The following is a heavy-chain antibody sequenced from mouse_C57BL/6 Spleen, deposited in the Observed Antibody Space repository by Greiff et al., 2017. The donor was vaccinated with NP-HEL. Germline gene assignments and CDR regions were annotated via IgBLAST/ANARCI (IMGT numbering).Heavy chain of an antibody. V-gene: IGHV5-9-1*02. J-gene: IGHJ1*03. Sequence: EVQRVESGEGLVKPGGSLKLSCAASGFTFSSYAMSWVRQTPEKRLEWVAYISSGGDYIYYADTVKGRFTISRDNARNTLYLQMSSRKSEDTAMYYCTRDRDYYGSSYEGYWYFDVWGTGTTVTVSS. CDR1: GFTFSSYA. CDR3: TRDRDYYGSSYEGYWYFDV. CDR2: ISSGGDYI. D-gene: IGHD1-1*01.